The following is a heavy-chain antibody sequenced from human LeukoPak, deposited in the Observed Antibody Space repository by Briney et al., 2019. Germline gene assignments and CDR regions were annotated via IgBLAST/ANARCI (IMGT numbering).Heavy chain of an antibody. V-gene: IGHV4-34*01. J-gene: IGHJ4*02. CDR2: INHSGST. CDR1: GGSFSGYY. CDR3: ARGIRSHYDSSGIYYFDY. D-gene: IGHD3-22*01. Sequence: KPPETLSLTCAVYGGSFSGYYWSWIRQPPGKGLEWIGEINHSGSTNYNPSLKSRVTISVDTSKNQFSLKLSSVTAADTAVYYCARGIRSHYDSSGIYYFDYWGQGTLLTVSS.